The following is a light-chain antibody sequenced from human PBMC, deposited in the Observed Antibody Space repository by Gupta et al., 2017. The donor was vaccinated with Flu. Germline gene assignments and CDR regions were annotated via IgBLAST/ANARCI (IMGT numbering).Light chain of an antibody. CDR2: YTSDSDK. CDR1: GPDS. V-gene: IGLV5-45*01. CDR3: MIWHGNAWE. Sequence: GPDSMFWFQQKPGSSPQFLLWYTSDSDKKTGSWIPSRFSGCKDVSSNAGILLISGLRPEDAAGYHCMIWHGNAWECGGGTKVTVL. J-gene: IGLJ3*02.